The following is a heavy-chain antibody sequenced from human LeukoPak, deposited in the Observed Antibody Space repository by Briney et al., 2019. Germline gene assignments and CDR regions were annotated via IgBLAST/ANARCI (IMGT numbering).Heavy chain of an antibody. CDR1: GFTFNSYS. V-gene: IGHV3-30-3*01. CDR2: ISDDETYK. Sequence: GGSLRLSCAASGFTFNSYSMHWVRQAPGKGLEWVTAISDDETYKFYADSVKGRFTISRDNAKNTLYLQMNSLRAEDTAVYYCARDSAAWGANEFDYWGQGTLVTVSS. CDR3: ARDSAAWGANEFDY. D-gene: IGHD1-26*01. J-gene: IGHJ4*02.